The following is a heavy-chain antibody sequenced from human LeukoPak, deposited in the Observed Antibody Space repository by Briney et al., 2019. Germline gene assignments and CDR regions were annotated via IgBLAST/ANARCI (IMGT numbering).Heavy chain of an antibody. CDR2: TYYSGNT. Sequence: SETLSLTCIVSGGSVKSGDHYWTWIRQHPGKGLEWIGYTYYSGNTYYNPSLKSRVTISVDTSKNQFSLTLNSVSAADTAVYYCASFGAFDVWGQGTMVTVSS. CDR3: ASFGAFDV. CDR1: GGSVKSGDHY. J-gene: IGHJ3*01. V-gene: IGHV4-31*03. D-gene: IGHD2/OR15-2a*01.